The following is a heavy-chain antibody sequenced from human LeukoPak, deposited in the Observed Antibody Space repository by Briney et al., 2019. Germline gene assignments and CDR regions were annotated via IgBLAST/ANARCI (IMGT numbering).Heavy chain of an antibody. CDR2: IYYIGST. V-gene: IGHV4-59*01. Sequence: PSETLSLTCTVSGDSINNYYWSWIRQPPGKGLEWIGYIYYIGSTNYNPSLKSRVTISVDTSKNQFSLKLSSVTAADTAVYYCARETYCAADCYSGFDFWGQGTLVTVSS. J-gene: IGHJ4*02. CDR1: GDSINNYY. CDR3: ARETYCAADCYSGFDF. D-gene: IGHD2-21*02.